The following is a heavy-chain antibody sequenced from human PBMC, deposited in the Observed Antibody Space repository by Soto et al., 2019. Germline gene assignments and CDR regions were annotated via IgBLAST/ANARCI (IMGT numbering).Heavy chain of an antibody. CDR2: MKYRGSS. Sequence: QVQLQESGTGLVKPSETLSLTCTVSGASVLPSSWPWIRQPPGNALEWIAYMKYRGSSDYNHSLRSRFTMAVHTSQPRFSLQMTSVTATDTAVYYCATFFGLGTAKYNSDYWGQGTPVTVYS. CDR1: GASVLPSS. D-gene: IGHD3-3*01. V-gene: IGHV4-59*02. J-gene: IGHJ4*02. CDR3: ATFFGLGTAKYNSDY.